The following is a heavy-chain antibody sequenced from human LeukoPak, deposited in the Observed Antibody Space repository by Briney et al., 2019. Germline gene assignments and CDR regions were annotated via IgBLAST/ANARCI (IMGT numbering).Heavy chain of an antibody. CDR2: ISPRGGGT. CDR3: GRDLAWGAFDY. Sequence: GGSLRLSCAASGFIFRNYGMLWVRQAPAKGLEWLSGISPRGGGTYYADSVKGRFTISRDDSKNTLSLQMNSLRVEDTAVYYCGRDLAWGAFDYWGQGTLVTVSS. CDR1: GFIFRNYG. J-gene: IGHJ4*02. V-gene: IGHV3-23*01. D-gene: IGHD7-27*01.